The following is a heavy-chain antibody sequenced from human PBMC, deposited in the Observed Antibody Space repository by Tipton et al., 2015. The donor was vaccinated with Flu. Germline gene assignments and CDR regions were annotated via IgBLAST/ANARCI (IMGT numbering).Heavy chain of an antibody. Sequence: SLRLSCAASGFTFSSYEMNWVRQAPGKGLEWVSYISSSDSPIYYADSVKGRFTISRDNAKNSLYLQMNSLRAEDTAVYYCVRDQSGYYGSGSYSSDYWGQGTLVTVSS. J-gene: IGHJ4*02. CDR1: GFTFSSYE. CDR2: ISSSDSPI. D-gene: IGHD3-10*01. V-gene: IGHV3-48*03. CDR3: VRDQSGYYGSGSYSSDY.